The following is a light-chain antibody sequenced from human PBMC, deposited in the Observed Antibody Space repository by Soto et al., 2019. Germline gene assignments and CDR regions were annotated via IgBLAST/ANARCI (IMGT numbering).Light chain of an antibody. Sequence: SVLTQSPGSLSLPPGESATLCRGASQSVSRRFLARDPQKPGRAPSDLIYDASTSAAGVPDRSSGSYSGTDFPLTSSRLEPEYVAVYCWQQCGGSPVNFGRGTRLEIK. CDR1: QSVSRRF. CDR2: DAS. V-gene: IGKV3D-20*01. CDR3: QQCGGSPVN. J-gene: IGKJ5*01.